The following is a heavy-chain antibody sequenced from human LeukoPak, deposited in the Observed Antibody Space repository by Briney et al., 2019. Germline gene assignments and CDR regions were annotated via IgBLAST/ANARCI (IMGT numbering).Heavy chain of an antibody. CDR3: ARDRVVPATNWFDP. CDR1: GFTFSSYG. V-gene: IGHV3-33*01. CDR2: IWYDGSNK. Sequence: PGRSLRLSCAASGFTFSSYGMHWVRQAPGKGLEWVAVIWYDGSNKYYADSVKGRFTISRDNSKNTLYLQMNSLRAEDTAVYYCARDRVVPATNWFDPWGQGTLVTVSS. D-gene: IGHD2-2*01. J-gene: IGHJ5*02.